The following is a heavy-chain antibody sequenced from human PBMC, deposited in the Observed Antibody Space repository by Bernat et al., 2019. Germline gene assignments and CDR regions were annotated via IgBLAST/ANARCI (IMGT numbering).Heavy chain of an antibody. V-gene: IGHV3-48*03. CDR2: ISSSGSTI. D-gene: IGHD3-9*01. Sequence: VQLVESGGGVVQPGRSLRLSCAASGFTFSSYEMNWVRQAPGKGLEWVSYISSSGSTIYYADSVKGRFTISRDNAKNSLYLQMNSLRAEDTAVYYCARAFEPYYYYMDVWGKGTTVTVSS. CDR3: ARAFEPYYYYMDV. J-gene: IGHJ6*03. CDR1: GFTFSSYE.